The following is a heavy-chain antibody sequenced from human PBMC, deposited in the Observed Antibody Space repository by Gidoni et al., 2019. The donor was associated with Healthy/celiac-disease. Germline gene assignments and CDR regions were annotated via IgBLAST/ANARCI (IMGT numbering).Heavy chain of an antibody. CDR3: AKDNREDYDFWSGYPDAFDI. Sequence: EVQLLESGGGSVQHGGSLRLSCAASRFTFSRYAMSWVRQAPGKGLEWVSAISGSGGSTYYADSVKGRFTISRDNSKNKLYLQMNSLRAEDTAVYYCAKDNREDYDFWSGYPDAFDIWGQGTMVTVSS. D-gene: IGHD3-3*01. J-gene: IGHJ3*02. CDR2: ISGSGGST. CDR1: RFTFSRYA. V-gene: IGHV3-23*01.